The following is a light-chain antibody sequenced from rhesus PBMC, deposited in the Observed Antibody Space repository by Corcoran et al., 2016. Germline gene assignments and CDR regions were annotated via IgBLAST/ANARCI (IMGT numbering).Light chain of an antibody. V-gene: IGKV1S15*01. J-gene: IGKJ2*01. CDR2: YAS. Sequence: DIQMTQSPSSLSASVGDTVTITCRASQGISNNLAWYQQKPGQVPKLLIYYASTLQSGVPSRFSGSGSGTDFTLPISSLQPEDFATYYCQHGYGTPYSFGQGTKVEIK. CDR1: QGISNN. CDR3: QHGYGTPYS.